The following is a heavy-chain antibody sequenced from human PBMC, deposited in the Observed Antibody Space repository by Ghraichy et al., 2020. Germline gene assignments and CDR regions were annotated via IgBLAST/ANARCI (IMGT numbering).Heavy chain of an antibody. V-gene: IGHV3-23*01. CDR2: ISGSGDSP. CDR1: GFTFSSYA. Sequence: GGSLRLSCAASGFTFSSYAMSWVRQAPGKGLQWVSAISGSGDSPFYADSVKGRFTISRDNSKNTLYLQMNSLRADDTAVYYCANYRLEIGPSPYEAFEIWGQGTMVTVSS. J-gene: IGHJ3*02. D-gene: IGHD1-14*01. CDR3: ANYRLEIGPSPYEAFEI.